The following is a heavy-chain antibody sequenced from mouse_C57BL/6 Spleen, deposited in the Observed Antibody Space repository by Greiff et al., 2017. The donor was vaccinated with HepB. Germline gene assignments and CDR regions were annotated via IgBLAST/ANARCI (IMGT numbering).Heavy chain of an antibody. Sequence: QVQLQQSGPELVKPGASVKISCKASGYAFSSSWMNWVKQRPGKGLEWIGRIYPGDGDTNYNGKFKGKATLTADKSSSTAYMQLSSLTSEDSAVYFCARGITSRDYFDYWGQGTTLTVSS. CDR3: ARGITSRDYFDY. V-gene: IGHV1-82*01. CDR1: GYAFSSSW. J-gene: IGHJ2*01. CDR2: IYPGDGDT. D-gene: IGHD1-1*01.